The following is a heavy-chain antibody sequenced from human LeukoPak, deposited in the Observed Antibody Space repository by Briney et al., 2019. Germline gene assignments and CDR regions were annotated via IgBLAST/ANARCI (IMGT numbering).Heavy chain of an antibody. Sequence: SETLSLTCGVSGASISSRAHYWAWIRQPPGKGLEWIGSVYFSGSTYYKASLKSRLTISLDTSKNQFSLTLKSVTAADTSVYYCARGVDMWSYFDCWGQGTPVIVS. CDR2: VYFSGST. V-gene: IGHV4-39*01. J-gene: IGHJ4*02. CDR1: GASISSRAHY. D-gene: IGHD2-21*01. CDR3: ARGVDMWSYFDC.